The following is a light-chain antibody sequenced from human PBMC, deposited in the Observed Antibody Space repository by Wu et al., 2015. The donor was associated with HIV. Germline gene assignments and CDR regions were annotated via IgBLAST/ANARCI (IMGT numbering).Light chain of an antibody. CDR1: QSISNY. V-gene: IGKV3-20*01. CDR2: GAS. J-gene: IGKJ2*03. Sequence: EIVLTQSPGTLSLSPGEGATLSCRASQSISNYLAWYQQKPGQAPRLLIYGASRRATAISERFSGSGSGTDFTLAISRLKPEDFAVYYCQQYGTSPPYSFGQGTKLESK. CDR3: QQYGTSPPYS.